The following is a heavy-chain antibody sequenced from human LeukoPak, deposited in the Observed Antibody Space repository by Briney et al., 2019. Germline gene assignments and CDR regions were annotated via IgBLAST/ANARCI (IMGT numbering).Heavy chain of an antibody. CDR2: VYSGATT. V-gene: IGHV3-66*04. CDR3: ARHLYNSGWYYYFDY. Sequence: GGSLRLSCAASGFTVSSNYLSWVRQAPGKGLEWVSVVYSGATTNYADSVKGRFTISRDNSKNTVYLQMSSLRADDTAVYYCARHLYNSGWYYYFDYWGQGTLVTVSS. D-gene: IGHD6-19*01. CDR1: GFTVSSNY. J-gene: IGHJ4*02.